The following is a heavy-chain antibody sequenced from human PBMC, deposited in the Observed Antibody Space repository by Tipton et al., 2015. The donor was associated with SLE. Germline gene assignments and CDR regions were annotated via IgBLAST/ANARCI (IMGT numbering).Heavy chain of an antibody. Sequence: LRLSCTVSGGSISSYYWSWIRQPPGKGLEWIGYIYYSRSTNYNPSLKSRVTISVDTSKNQFSLKLSSVTAADTAVYYCARERGDGSSLWGQGTLVPVSS. J-gene: IGHJ4*02. CDR2: IYYSRST. D-gene: IGHD1-26*01. V-gene: IGHV4-59*01. CDR1: GGSISSYY. CDR3: ARERGDGSSL.